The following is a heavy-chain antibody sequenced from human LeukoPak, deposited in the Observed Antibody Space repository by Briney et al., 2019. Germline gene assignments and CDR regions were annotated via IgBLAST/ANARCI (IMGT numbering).Heavy chain of an antibody. V-gene: IGHV3-30*02. CDR1: GFTFSSCG. Sequence: GGSLRLSCAASGFTFSSCGMHWVRQAPGKGLEWVAFIRYDGSNKYYADSVKGRFTISRDNSKNTLYLQMNSLRAEDTAVYYCAKVGYRRLAPIYCWGQVTLVT. CDR3: AKVGYRRLAPIYC. J-gene: IGHJ4*02. D-gene: IGHD6-19*01. CDR2: IRYDGSNK.